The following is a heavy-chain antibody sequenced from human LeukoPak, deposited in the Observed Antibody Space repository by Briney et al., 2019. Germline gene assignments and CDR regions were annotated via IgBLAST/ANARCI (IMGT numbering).Heavy chain of an antibody. CDR3: ARCYSSSWYSVFDY. CDR1: GGSISSYY. D-gene: IGHD6-13*01. Sequence: SLTLSLTCTVSGGSISSYYRSWIRQPPGKGLEGIGYIYYSGSTYYHPSLKSRVTISVDTSKNQFSLKLSSVTAADTAVYYCARCYSSSWYSVFDYWGQGTLVTVPS. CDR2: IYYSGST. J-gene: IGHJ4*02. V-gene: IGHV4-59*01.